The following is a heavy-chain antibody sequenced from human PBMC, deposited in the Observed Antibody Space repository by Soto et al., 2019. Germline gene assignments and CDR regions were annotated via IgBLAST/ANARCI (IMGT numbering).Heavy chain of an antibody. Sequence: GGSMRLSCAASGFTFRSFTMNWVRQAPGKGLEWVSTISSNSAYIYYTDALRGRFTISRDNAKNSLHLQMNSLRAEDTAVYYCTRDASRDSSARGWFDPWGPGTLVTVSS. J-gene: IGHJ5*02. CDR2: ISSNSAYI. D-gene: IGHD6-13*01. CDR1: GFTFRSFT. V-gene: IGHV3-21*01. CDR3: TRDASRDSSARGWFDP.